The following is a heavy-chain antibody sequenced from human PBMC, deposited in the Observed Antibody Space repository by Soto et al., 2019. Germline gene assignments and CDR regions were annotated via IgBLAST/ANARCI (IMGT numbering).Heavy chain of an antibody. CDR3: ARGGGVYYFDY. Sequence: SETLSLTCTVSGGSISSYYWSWIHQPPGKGLEWIGYIYYSGITDYNPSLKSRVTISVDTSKSQFSLKLSSVTAADTAVYYCARGGGVYYFDYWGQGTLVTVSS. J-gene: IGHJ4*02. CDR1: GGSISSYY. D-gene: IGHD2-8*02. V-gene: IGHV4-59*01. CDR2: IYYSGIT.